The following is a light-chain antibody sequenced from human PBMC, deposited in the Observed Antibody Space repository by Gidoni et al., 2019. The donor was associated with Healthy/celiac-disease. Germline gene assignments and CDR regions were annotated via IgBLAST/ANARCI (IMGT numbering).Light chain of an antibody. V-gene: IGLV3-21*04. Sequence: SYGLSQPHSVSVAPGKTARITCWGNNIGSKSVHWYQQKPGQAPVLFIYYDSDRPSGIPERFSGSNSGNTATLTISRVEAGDEADYYCQVWDSSSDHPVFGGGTKLTVL. J-gene: IGLJ2*01. CDR3: QVWDSSSDHPV. CDR1: NIGSKS. CDR2: YDS.